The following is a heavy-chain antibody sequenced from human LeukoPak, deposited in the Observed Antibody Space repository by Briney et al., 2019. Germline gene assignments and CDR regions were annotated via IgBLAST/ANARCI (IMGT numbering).Heavy chain of an antibody. V-gene: IGHV4-34*01. Sequence: SETLSLTCAVYGGSFSGYYWSWIRQPPGKGLEWIGEINHSGSTNYNPSLKSRVTISVDTSKNQFSLKLSSVTAADTAVYYCAREAKNPYYYYYYGMDVWGQGTTVTVSS. J-gene: IGHJ6*02. CDR1: GGSFSGYY. CDR2: INHSGST. CDR3: AREAKNPYYYYYYGMDV.